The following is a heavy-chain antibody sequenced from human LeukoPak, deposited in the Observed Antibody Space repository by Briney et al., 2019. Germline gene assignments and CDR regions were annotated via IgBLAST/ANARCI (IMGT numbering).Heavy chain of an antibody. D-gene: IGHD2-2*01. V-gene: IGHV1-69*04. Sequence: ASVKVSCKASGYTFTSYGISWVRQAPGQGLEWMGRIIPILGIANYAQKFQGRVTITADKSTSTAYMELSSLRSEDTAVYYCARAPAGCSSTSCYLDAFDIWGQGTMVTVSS. CDR1: GYTFTSYG. CDR3: ARAPAGCSSTSCYLDAFDI. CDR2: IIPILGIA. J-gene: IGHJ3*02.